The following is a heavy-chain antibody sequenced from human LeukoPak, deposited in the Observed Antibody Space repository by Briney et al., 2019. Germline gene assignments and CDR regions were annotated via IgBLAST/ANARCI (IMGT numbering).Heavy chain of an antibody. D-gene: IGHD6-6*01. CDR2: IIPIFGTA. CDR1: GGTFSSYA. CDR3: ATGPLAARSTYYYYGMDV. J-gene: IGHJ6*02. V-gene: IGHV1-69*06. Sequence: SVKVSCKASGGTFSSYAISWVRQAPGQGLEWMGGIIPIFGTANYAQKFQGRVTMTEDTSTDTAYMELSSLRSEDTAVYYCATGPLAARSTYYYYGMDVWGQGTTVTVSS.